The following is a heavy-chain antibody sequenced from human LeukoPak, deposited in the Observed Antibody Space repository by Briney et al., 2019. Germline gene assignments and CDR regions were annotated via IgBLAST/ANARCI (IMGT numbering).Heavy chain of an antibody. CDR2: IYSDGSR. CDR1: GLTVSSNY. J-gene: IGHJ4*02. Sequence: GGSLRLSCAASGLTVSSNYMSWVRQAPGKGLEWVSVIYSDGSRYYADSVKGRFIISRDNSKNTLYLQMNSLRAEDTAIYYCARHRFYASAGYLLFDYWSQGSLVTVSS. CDR3: ARHRFYASAGYLLFDY. V-gene: IGHV3-66*04. D-gene: IGHD3-10*01.